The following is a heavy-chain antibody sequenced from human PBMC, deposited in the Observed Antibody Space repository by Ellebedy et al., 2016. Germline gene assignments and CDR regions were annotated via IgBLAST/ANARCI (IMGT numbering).Heavy chain of an antibody. Sequence: ASVKVSXXVSGYTLTELSMHWVRQAPGKGLEWMGGFDPEDGETIYAQKFQGRVTMTEDTSTDTAYMELSSLRSEDTAVYYCATGDSRWLPRIDAFDIWGQGTMVTVSS. CDR3: ATGDSRWLPRIDAFDI. J-gene: IGHJ3*02. CDR1: GYTLTELS. CDR2: FDPEDGET. V-gene: IGHV1-24*01. D-gene: IGHD5-24*01.